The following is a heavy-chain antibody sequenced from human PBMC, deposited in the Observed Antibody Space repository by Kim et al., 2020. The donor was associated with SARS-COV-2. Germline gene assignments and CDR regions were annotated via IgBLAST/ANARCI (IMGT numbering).Heavy chain of an antibody. D-gene: IGHD6-13*01. CDR1: GFTFSSYG. J-gene: IGHJ6*02. CDR2: IWYDGSNK. Sequence: GGSLRLSCAASGFTFSSYGMHWVRQAPGKGLEWVAVIWYDGSNKYYADSVKGRFTISRDNSKNTLYLQMNSLRAEDTAVYYCARDSYSSSWYVNYYYGMDVWGQGTTVTVSS. V-gene: IGHV3-33*01. CDR3: ARDSYSSSWYVNYYYGMDV.